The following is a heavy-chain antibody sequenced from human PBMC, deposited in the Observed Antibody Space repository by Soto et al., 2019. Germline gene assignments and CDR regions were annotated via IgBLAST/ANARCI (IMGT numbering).Heavy chain of an antibody. Sequence: EVQLVETGGGLIQPGGSLRLSCAVSGFTVSSNYMSWVRQAPGKGLEWVSVIYSGGTTYYADSVKGRFTISRDYSKNTLYLKRNSLRGEDTAVYYWARGGGGGYSDSLRFDYWGQGTLVTVSS. CDR2: IYSGGTT. J-gene: IGHJ4*02. CDR1: GFTVSSNY. V-gene: IGHV3-53*02. CDR3: ARGGGGGYSDSLRFDY. D-gene: IGHD3-16*01.